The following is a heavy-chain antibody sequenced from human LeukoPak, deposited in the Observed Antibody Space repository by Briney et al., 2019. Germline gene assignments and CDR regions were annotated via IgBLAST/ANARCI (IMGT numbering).Heavy chain of an antibody. D-gene: IGHD4-17*01. V-gene: IGHV4-39*01. J-gene: IGHJ6*03. Sequence: SETLSLTCTVSGGSISSSSYYWGWIRQPPGKGLEWIGSIYYSGSTYYNPSLKSRVTISVDTSKNQFSLKLSAVTATDTAVPICARHSDYGHYGYMDLGPKDPTVTVSS. CDR1: GGSISSSSYY. CDR3: ARHSDYGHYGYMDL. CDR2: IYYSGST.